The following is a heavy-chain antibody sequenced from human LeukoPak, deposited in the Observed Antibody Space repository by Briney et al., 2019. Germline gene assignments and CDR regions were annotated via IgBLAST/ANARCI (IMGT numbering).Heavy chain of an antibody. Sequence: SETLSLTCTVSGGSISSYYWSWIRQPPGKGLEWIGYISYSGSTNYNPSLRSRVTRSVDKSKNQFSLKLSSVTAAATAVYYCARHGDGYSFDYWGQGTLVTVSS. CDR3: ARHGDGYSFDY. V-gene: IGHV4-59*08. CDR1: GGSISSYY. D-gene: IGHD2-21*02. J-gene: IGHJ4*02. CDR2: ISYSGST.